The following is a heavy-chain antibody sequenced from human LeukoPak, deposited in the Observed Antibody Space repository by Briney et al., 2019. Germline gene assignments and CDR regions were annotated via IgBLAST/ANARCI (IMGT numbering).Heavy chain of an antibody. CDR3: ARALRGYSYGAYYFDY. CDR2: ISAYNGNT. D-gene: IGHD5-18*01. CDR1: GYTFTSYG. J-gene: IGHJ4*02. V-gene: IGHV1-18*01. Sequence: ASVKVSCKASGYTFTSYGISWVRQAPGQGLEWMGWISAYNGNTNYAQKLQGRVTMTEDTSTDTAYMELSSLRSEDTAVYYCARALRGYSYGAYYFDYWGQGTLVTVSS.